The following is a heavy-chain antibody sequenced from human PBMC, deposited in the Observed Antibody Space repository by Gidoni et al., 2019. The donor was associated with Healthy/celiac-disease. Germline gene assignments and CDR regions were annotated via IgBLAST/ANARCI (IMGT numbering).Heavy chain of an antibody. CDR3: AKSAGSYSRYFDY. Sequence: EVQLVESGGGLVQPGRSLRLSCAASGFTFDDYAMHWVRQAPGKGLEWVSGISWNSGSIGYADSVKGRFTISRDNAKNSLYLQMNSLRAEDTALYYCAKSAGSYSRYFDYWGQGTLVTVSS. J-gene: IGHJ4*02. CDR1: GFTFDDYA. D-gene: IGHD3-10*01. CDR2: ISWNSGSI. V-gene: IGHV3-9*01.